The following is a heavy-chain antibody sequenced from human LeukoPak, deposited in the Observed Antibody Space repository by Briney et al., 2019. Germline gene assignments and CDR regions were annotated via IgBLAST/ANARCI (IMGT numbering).Heavy chain of an antibody. J-gene: IGHJ4*02. CDR1: GFTFSTYG. Sequence: GGSLRFSCAASGFTFSTYGMHWVRQAPGKGLEWVAAVSYDDSNKYYVDSVRGRFTISRDNSRNTLYLQMNSLRREDTAVYYCTKPQYSGNYWPFVYWGQGALVTVSS. CDR2: VSYDDSNK. CDR3: TKPQYSGNYWPFVY. D-gene: IGHD1-26*01. V-gene: IGHV3-30*18.